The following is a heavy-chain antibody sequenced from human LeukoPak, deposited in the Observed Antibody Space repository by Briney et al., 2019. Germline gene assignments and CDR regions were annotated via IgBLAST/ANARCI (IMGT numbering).Heavy chain of an antibody. D-gene: IGHD1-26*01. CDR2: INSDGSST. V-gene: IGHV3-74*01. J-gene: IGHJ3*02. Sequence: PGGSLRLSCAASGFTFSSYWMHWVRQAPGKGLVWVSRINSDGSSTSYADSVKGRFTISRDNAKNTLYLQMNGLRGEDTAVYYCAKDDGGSPPDAFDIWGQGTLVTVSS. CDR1: GFTFSSYW. CDR3: AKDDGGSPPDAFDI.